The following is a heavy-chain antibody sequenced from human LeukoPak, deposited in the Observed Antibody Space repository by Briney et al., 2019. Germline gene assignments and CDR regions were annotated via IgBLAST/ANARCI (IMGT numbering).Heavy chain of an antibody. Sequence: ASVKVSCKASGYTFTSYYMHWVRQAPGQGLEWMGRIIPIFGTANYAQKFQGRVTITTDESTSTAYMELSSLRSEDTAVYYCARDRVSGSYSGYFDYWGQGTLVTVSS. CDR3: ARDRVSGSYSGYFDY. J-gene: IGHJ4*02. CDR1: GYTFTSYY. D-gene: IGHD1-26*01. CDR2: IIPIFGTA. V-gene: IGHV1-69*05.